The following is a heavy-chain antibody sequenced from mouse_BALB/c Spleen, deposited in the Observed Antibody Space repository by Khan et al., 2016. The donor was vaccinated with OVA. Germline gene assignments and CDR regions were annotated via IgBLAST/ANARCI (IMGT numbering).Heavy chain of an antibody. Sequence: VQLQQSGAELVKPGASVKLSCTASGFNIKDTYMHWVKQRPEQGLEWIGRIDPANGNTKYDPKFQGKATITADTSSNTAYLQLSRLASEDTAVYYCARRRWDGNYEAYWGQGTTLTVSS. V-gene: IGHV14-3*02. CDR2: IDPANGNT. CDR1: GFNIKDTY. CDR3: ARRRWDGNYEAY. J-gene: IGHJ2*01. D-gene: IGHD2-1*01.